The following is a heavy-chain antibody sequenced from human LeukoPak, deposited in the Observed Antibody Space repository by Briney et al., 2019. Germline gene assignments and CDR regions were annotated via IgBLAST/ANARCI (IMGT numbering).Heavy chain of an antibody. CDR3: ARDNPYYDILTGHRTHWFDP. Sequence: GGSLRLSCAASGFTFSNAWMSWVRQAPGKGLEWVGRIKSKTDGGTTDYAAPVKGRFTISRDDSKNTLYLQMNSLRAEDTAVYYCARDNPYYDILTGHRTHWFDPWGQGTLVTVSS. CDR2: IKSKTDGGTT. J-gene: IGHJ5*02. D-gene: IGHD3-9*01. CDR1: GFTFSNAW. V-gene: IGHV3-15*01.